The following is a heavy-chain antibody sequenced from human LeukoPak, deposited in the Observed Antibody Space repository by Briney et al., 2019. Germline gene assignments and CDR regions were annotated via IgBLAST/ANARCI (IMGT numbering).Heavy chain of an antibody. V-gene: IGHV3-30*02. CDR3: AKDRPYYFDY. CDR1: GFTFSSYG. CDR2: IRYDGSNK. Sequence: GGSLRLSCAASGFTFSSYGMHWVRQAPGKGLEWVAFIRYDGSNKYYADSVKGRFTISRDNSKNTLYLQMNSLRAEDTAVYYCAKDRPYYFDYWGQGTLVTVSS. J-gene: IGHJ4*02.